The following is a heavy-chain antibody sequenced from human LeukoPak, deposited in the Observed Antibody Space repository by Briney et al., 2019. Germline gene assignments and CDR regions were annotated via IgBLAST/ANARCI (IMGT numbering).Heavy chain of an antibody. CDR2: IYYSGST. CDR1: GGSISSYY. V-gene: IGHV4-59*01. Sequence: SETLSLTCTVSGGSISSYYWNWIRQPPGKGLEWIGYIYYSGSTNYNPSLKSRVTIPVDTSKNQFSLKLSSVTAADTAVYYCARDRSTAGYMDVWGQGTTVTVSS. D-gene: IGHD3-16*02. CDR3: ARDRSTAGYMDV. J-gene: IGHJ6*03.